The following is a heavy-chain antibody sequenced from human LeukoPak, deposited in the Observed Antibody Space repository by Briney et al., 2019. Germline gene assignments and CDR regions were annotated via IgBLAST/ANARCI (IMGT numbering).Heavy chain of an antibody. CDR1: GFSFRNYA. D-gene: IGHD1-26*01. CDR2: INTDGRIT. J-gene: IGHJ4*02. Sequence: GGSLGLSCVASGFSFRNYAIHWVRQAPGKGLEYVSVINTDGRITYYADSVKGRFTISRDNSKNTVYLQMGSLRGEDMAVYYCTRDGGSFRDFDYWGQGALVTVSS. CDR3: TRDGGSFRDFDY. V-gene: IGHV3-64*02.